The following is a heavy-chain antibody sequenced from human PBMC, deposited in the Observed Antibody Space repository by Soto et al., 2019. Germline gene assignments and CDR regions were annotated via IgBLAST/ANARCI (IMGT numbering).Heavy chain of an antibody. CDR3: ARLSGSCSGGSCYTNY. J-gene: IGHJ4*02. D-gene: IGHD2-15*01. CDR2: IYYSGST. V-gene: IGHV4-39*01. Sequence: SETLSLTCTVSGGSISSSSYYWGWIRQPPGKGLEWIGSIYYSGSTYYNPSLKSRVTISVDTSKNQFSLKLSSVTAADTAVFYCARLSGSCSGGSCYTNYWGQGTLVTVSS. CDR1: GGSISSSSYY.